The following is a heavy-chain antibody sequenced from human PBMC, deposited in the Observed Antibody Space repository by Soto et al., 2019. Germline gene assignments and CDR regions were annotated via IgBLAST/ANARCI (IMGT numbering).Heavy chain of an antibody. J-gene: IGHJ4*02. CDR3: ARESYDSSGYYSRELDY. D-gene: IGHD3-22*01. CDR1: GGSISSYY. V-gene: IGHV4-4*07. CDR2: IYTRGST. Sequence: QVQLQESGPGLVKPSETLSLTCTVSGGSISSYYWSWIRQPAGKGLEWIGRIYTRGSTNYNPSLKSRVTMSVDTSKHQFSLKLSSVTAADTAVYYCARESYDSSGYYSRELDYWGQGTLVTVSS.